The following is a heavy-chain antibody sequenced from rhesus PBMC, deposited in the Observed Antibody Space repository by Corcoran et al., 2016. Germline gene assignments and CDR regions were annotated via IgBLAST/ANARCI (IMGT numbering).Heavy chain of an antibody. CDR1: GASISSYW. CDR2: INGDSGST. Sequence: QVQLQESGPGLVKPSETLSLTCAVSGASISSYWWNWIRQPPGKGLAWIGEINGDSGSTTYNPSLKSRANISTDASKNRFSLKRSSVTAADPAVYYCARPNTYDAFYFWGQGLRVTVSS. V-gene: IGHV4-80*01. D-gene: IGHD4-23*01. CDR3: ARPNTYDAFYF. J-gene: IGHJ3*01.